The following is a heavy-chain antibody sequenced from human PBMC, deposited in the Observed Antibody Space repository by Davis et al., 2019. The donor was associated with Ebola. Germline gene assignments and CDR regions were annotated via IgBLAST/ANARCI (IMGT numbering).Heavy chain of an antibody. CDR1: GYTFISYD. Sequence: ASVKVSCQASGYTFISYDINWVRQAPGHGLEWMGWMNPNSGNTGYAQKFQGRVTMTRNTSISTAYMELSSLRSEDTAVYYCATWGVWVGEFYDYYGMDVWGQGTTVTVSS. CDR3: ATWGVWVGEFYDYYGMDV. D-gene: IGHD1-26*01. V-gene: IGHV1-8*01. CDR2: MNPNSGNT. J-gene: IGHJ6*02.